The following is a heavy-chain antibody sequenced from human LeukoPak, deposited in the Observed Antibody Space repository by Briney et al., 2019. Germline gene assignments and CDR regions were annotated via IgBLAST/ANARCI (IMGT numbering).Heavy chain of an antibody. CDR3: ARDIAAGNLFDP. J-gene: IGHJ5*02. D-gene: IGHD6-19*01. V-gene: IGHV3-7*05. CDR1: GFTSSSYW. CDR2: IKQDGSDK. Sequence: PGGSLRLSCTASGFTSSSYWMNWVRQAPGKGLEWVANIKQDGSDKHYVDSVKGRFTISRDNAKNSLYLQMNNLRAEDTAVYYCARDIAAGNLFDPWGQGTLVTVSS.